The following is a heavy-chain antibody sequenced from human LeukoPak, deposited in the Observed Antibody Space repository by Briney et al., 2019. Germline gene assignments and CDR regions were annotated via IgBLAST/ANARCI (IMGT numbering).Heavy chain of an antibody. Sequence: GGSLRLSCAASGFDIIPYGMNWVRQAPGKGLEWVSSISSSGSYIYYADSVKGRFTVSRDNAKKSVSLEMSSLRSEDTAVYYCARGMSGYYGMDVWGQGTTVTVSS. CDR2: ISSSGSYI. V-gene: IGHV3-21*01. J-gene: IGHJ6*02. CDR1: GFDIIPYG. CDR3: ARGMSGYYGMDV.